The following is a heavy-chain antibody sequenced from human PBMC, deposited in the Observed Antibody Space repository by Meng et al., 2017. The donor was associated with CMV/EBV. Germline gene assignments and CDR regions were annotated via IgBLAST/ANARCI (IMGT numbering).Heavy chain of an antibody. CDR1: FSSYS. V-gene: IGHV3-21*01. CDR2: ISSSSSYI. Sequence: FSSYSMNWCRQAPGKGLEWVSSISSSSSYIYYADSVKGRFTISRDNAKNSLYLQMNSLRAEDTAVYYCARDLGGCSSTSCYKGWFDPWGQGTLVTVSS. D-gene: IGHD2-2*02. CDR3: ARDLGGCSSTSCYKGWFDP. J-gene: IGHJ5*02.